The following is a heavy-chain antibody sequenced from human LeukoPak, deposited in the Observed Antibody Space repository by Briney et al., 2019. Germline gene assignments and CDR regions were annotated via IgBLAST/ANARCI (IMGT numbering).Heavy chain of an antibody. J-gene: IGHJ4*02. CDR3: ARTAARRFDY. D-gene: IGHD6-6*01. V-gene: IGHV1-46*01. Sequence: ASVKISCKASGYTFPSYFMHWVRQAPGQGLEWMGIINPTGGSTTYAQKFQGRVTMTRDTSTSTVYMELSSLRSDDTAVYYCARTAARRFDYWGQGTLVTVSS. CDR2: INPTGGST. CDR1: GYTFPSYF.